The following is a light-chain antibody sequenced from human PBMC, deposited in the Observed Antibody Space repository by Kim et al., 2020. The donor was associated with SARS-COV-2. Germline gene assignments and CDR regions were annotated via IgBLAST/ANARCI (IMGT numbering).Light chain of an antibody. J-gene: IGLJ3*02. CDR3: QSYDSNNWV. Sequence: NFMLTQPHSVSESPGKTVTISCTRSSGSIASNYVQWYQQRPGSAPTIVIYEDNQRPSGVPDRFSGSIDSSSNSASLTISGLKTEDETDYYCQSYDSNNWVFGGGTKLIVL. CDR1: SGSIASNY. V-gene: IGLV6-57*04. CDR2: EDN.